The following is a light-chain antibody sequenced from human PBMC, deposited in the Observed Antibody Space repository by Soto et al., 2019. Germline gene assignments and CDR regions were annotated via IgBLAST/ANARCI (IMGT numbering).Light chain of an antibody. V-gene: IGLV1-44*01. J-gene: IGLJ2*01. CDR1: SSNIGDSP. CDR2: STN. Sequence: QSVVTQTPSASGTPGQRVTSSCSGSSSNIGDSPVDWYQQVPGAAPKLLIYSTNQRPSGVPDRFSGSKSGTSASLAISGLQSEDEAEYFCAVWIGSLNTVVFGGGTQLTVL. CDR3: AVWIGSLNTVV.